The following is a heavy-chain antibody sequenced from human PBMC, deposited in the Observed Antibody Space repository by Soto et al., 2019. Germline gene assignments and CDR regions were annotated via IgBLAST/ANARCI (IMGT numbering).Heavy chain of an antibody. CDR2: LIPISGTA. V-gene: IGHV1-69*01. Sequence: QVQLVQSGAEVKKPGSSVKVSCKASGGTFSSYAISWVRQAPGQGLECMGALIPISGTANYAQKFQGRVTITADESTSTAYMELSSLRSEDTAVYYCARSQGSSTSLEIYYYYYYGMDVWGQGTTVTVSS. CDR1: GGTFSSYA. D-gene: IGHD2-2*01. CDR3: ARSQGSSTSLEIYYYYYYGMDV. J-gene: IGHJ6*02.